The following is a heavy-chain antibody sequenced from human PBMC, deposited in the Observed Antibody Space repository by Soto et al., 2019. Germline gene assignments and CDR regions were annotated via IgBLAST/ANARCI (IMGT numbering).Heavy chain of an antibody. D-gene: IGHD6-6*01. Sequence: QVQLVQSGAGVKNPGSSVKVSCKASGGTFSSYAISWVRQAPGQGLEWMGGIIPIFGTANYAQKFQGRVTITADESTSTAYMELCSLRSEDTAVYYCVRDYRSGSSSFYYFDLWGRGNLVAVSS. CDR3: VRDYRSGSSSFYYFDL. CDR2: IIPIFGTA. V-gene: IGHV1-69*01. J-gene: IGHJ2*01. CDR1: GGTFSSYA.